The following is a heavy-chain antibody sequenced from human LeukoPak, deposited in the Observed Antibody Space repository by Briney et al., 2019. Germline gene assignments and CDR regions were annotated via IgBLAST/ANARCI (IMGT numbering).Heavy chain of an antibody. CDR3: ARGIDY. CDR2: IYYSGST. Sequence: SETLSLTCTVSGGSISFYYWSWIRQPPGKGLEWIGYIYYSGSTNHNPSLKSRVTISVDTSKNHFSLKLTSVTAADTAVYYCARGIDYWGQGTLVTVSS. V-gene: IGHV4-59*01. CDR1: GGSISFYY. J-gene: IGHJ4*02.